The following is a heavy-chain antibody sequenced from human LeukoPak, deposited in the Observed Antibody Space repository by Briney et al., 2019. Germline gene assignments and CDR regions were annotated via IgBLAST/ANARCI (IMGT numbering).Heavy chain of an antibody. J-gene: IGHJ5*02. Sequence: ASVKVSCKASGYTFTSYDISWVRQAPGQGLEWMGWISAYNGNTNYAQKLQGRVTMTTDTSTSTAYMELRSLRSDDTAVYYCARDRYDFWSGYTGGGNWFDPWGQGTLVTVSS. V-gene: IGHV1-18*01. D-gene: IGHD3-3*01. CDR3: ARDRYDFWSGYTGGGNWFDP. CDR1: GYTFTSYD. CDR2: ISAYNGNT.